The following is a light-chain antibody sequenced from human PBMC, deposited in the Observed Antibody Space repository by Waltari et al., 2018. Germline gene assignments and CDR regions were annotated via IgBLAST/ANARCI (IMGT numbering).Light chain of an antibody. CDR1: SSDVGGYKY. J-gene: IGLJ2*01. CDR3: NSYTGDNTVV. CDR2: EVI. V-gene: IGLV2-14*01. Sequence: QSALTQPASVSGSPGQSITISCTGTSSDVGGYKYASWYQQHPGKAPKLIIYEVIYRPSGVSNRSSGSKSGNTASLTISGLQAEDEADYYCNSYTGDNTVVFGGGTKVTVL.